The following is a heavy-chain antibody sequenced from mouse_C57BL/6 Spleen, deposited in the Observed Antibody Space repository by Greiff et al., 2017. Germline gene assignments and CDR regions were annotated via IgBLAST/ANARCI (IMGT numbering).Heavy chain of an antibody. V-gene: IGHV1-55*01. Sequence: QVQLQQPGAELVKPGASVKMSCKASGYTFTSYWITWVKQRPGQGLEWIGDIYPGSGSTNYNEKFKSKATLTVDTSSSTAYMQLSSLTSEDSAVYYCARRDLGYYGNLYYAMDYWGQGTSVTVSS. CDR3: ARRDLGYYGNLYYAMDY. J-gene: IGHJ4*01. CDR2: IYPGSGST. CDR1: GYTFTSYW. D-gene: IGHD2-1*01.